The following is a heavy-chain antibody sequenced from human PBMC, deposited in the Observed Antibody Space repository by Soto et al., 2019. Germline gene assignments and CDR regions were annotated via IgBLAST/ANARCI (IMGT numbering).Heavy chain of an antibody. CDR3: ARAGRVVVVAAIDY. CDR2: ISYSGST. J-gene: IGHJ4*02. Sequence: SETLSLTCTVSGGSISSYYWSWIRQPPGKGLEWIGYISYSGSTDYNPSLKSRVTISVDTSKNQFSLKLSSVTAADTAVYYCARAGRVVVVAAIDYWGQGTLVTVSS. V-gene: IGHV4-59*12. CDR1: GGSISSYY. D-gene: IGHD2-15*01.